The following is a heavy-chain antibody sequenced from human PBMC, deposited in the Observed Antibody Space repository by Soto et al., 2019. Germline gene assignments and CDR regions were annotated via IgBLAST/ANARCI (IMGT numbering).Heavy chain of an antibody. J-gene: IGHJ6*02. V-gene: IGHV1-2*04. Sequence: GASVKVSCKTSGYTFTDFYMHWVRQAPGQGLEWMGWINPNSGGTKYAQNFQGWVTMTRDTSISTAYMELSRLRSDDTAVYYCARDRAVIVATMSVYYYGMDVWGQGTTVTVSS. CDR1: GYTFTDFY. D-gene: IGHD5-12*01. CDR3: ARDRAVIVATMSVYYYGMDV. CDR2: INPNSGGT.